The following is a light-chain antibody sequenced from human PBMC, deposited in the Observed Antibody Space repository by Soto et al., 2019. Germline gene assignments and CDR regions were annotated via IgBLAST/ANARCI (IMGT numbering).Light chain of an antibody. CDR3: SSFAGNNNLV. J-gene: IGLJ2*01. V-gene: IGLV2-8*01. CDR1: SSDVGGYNY. CDR2: EVS. Sequence: QSALTQPPSASGSPGQSVTISCTGTSSDVGGYNYVSWYQQHPGKAPKLMISEVSKRPSGVPDRFSGSKSGNTASLTVSGLXXXXEXXXYCSSFAGNNNLVFGGGTKLTVL.